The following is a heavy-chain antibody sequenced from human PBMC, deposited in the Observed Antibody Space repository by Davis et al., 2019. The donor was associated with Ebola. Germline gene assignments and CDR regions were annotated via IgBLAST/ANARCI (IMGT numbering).Heavy chain of an antibody. CDR2: IYYSGST. J-gene: IGHJ4*02. Sequence: PSETLSLTCTVSGGSISSGDYYWSWIRQPPGKGLEWIGYIYYSGSTYYNPSLKSRVTISVDTSKKQFSLKLTSVTAADTAVYYCARDGGGYSFGYYFDYCGQGTLVTVSS. CDR3: ARDGGGYSFGYYFDY. V-gene: IGHV4-30-4*02. D-gene: IGHD5-18*01. CDR1: GGSISSGDYY.